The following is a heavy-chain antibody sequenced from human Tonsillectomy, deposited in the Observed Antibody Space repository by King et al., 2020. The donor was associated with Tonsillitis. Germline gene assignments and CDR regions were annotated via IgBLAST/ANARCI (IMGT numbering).Heavy chain of an antibody. D-gene: IGHD2-15*01. Sequence: TLKESGPALXKPXETLTLTXXXXGFSLXTSGXXVXXXXQXPGXXXEXXXRXXWXXXKYYXTSLKTRLTISKXXXKNQVVLTMTNMDPVDTATYHCARILRGRYCSGGGCYPDAFDIWGQGTMVTVSA. CDR3: ARILRGRYCSGGGCYPDAFDI. CDR1: GFSLXTSGXX. V-gene: IGHV2-70*10. CDR2: XXWXXXK. J-gene: IGHJ3*02.